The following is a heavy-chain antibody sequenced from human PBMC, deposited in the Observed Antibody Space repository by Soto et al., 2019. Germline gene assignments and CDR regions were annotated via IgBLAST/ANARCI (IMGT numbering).Heavy chain of an antibody. CDR2: SSYDGRET. V-gene: IGHV3-30*03. D-gene: IGHD3-10*01. Sequence: PGGSLRLSCGASGFTFRSYGIHWVRQAPGKGLEWVAASSYDGRETFYADSAKGRFTVSKEMSKNTAFLQMNALRHEDTAVYFCARDSGWPILNFDNWGQGTPVTVSS. CDR1: GFTFRSYG. J-gene: IGHJ4*02. CDR3: ARDSGWPILNFDN.